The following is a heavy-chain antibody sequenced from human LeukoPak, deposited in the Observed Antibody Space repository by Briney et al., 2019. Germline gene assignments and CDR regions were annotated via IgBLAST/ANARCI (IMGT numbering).Heavy chain of an antibody. Sequence: PSETLSLTCTVSGDSISTRSYYWSWLRQPPGKGLEWIGSIFYSGSTFYNPSLRSRVTMSVDTSKNQFSLRFNTATAADTAVYYCARDRRDCSGGFCYFTWFDPWGPGTRVTVSS. V-gene: IGHV4-39*07. CDR2: IFYSGST. CDR1: GDSISTRSYY. CDR3: ARDRRDCSGGFCYFTWFDP. D-gene: IGHD2-21*02. J-gene: IGHJ5*02.